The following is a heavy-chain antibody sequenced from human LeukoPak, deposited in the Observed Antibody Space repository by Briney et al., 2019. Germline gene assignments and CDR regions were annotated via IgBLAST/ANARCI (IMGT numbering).Heavy chain of an antibody. CDR3: AKGYYDYVWGSYYFDY. Sequence: TGGSLRLSCAASGFTFSAYTMKWVRQAPGKGLEWISYISTSGSPIYYADSVKGRFTISRDNSRDTLYLQMNSLRAEDTAVYYCAKGYYDYVWGSYYFDYWGQGTLVTVSS. D-gene: IGHD3-16*01. V-gene: IGHV3-48*01. CDR1: GFTFSAYT. CDR2: ISTSGSPI. J-gene: IGHJ4*02.